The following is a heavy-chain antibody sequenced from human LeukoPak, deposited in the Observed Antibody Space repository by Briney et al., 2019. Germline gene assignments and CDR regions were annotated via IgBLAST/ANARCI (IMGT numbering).Heavy chain of an antibody. Sequence: PSETLSLTCAVYGGSFSGYYWSWIRQPPGKGLEWIGEINHSGSTNYNPSLRSRVTISVDTSKNQFSLKLSSVTAADTAVYYCARRQKYYDFWSIEPTAEKRKYYFDYWGQGTLVTVSS. CDR2: INHSGST. J-gene: IGHJ4*02. D-gene: IGHD3-3*01. CDR3: ARRQKYYDFWSIEPTAEKRKYYFDY. CDR1: GGSFSGYY. V-gene: IGHV4-34*01.